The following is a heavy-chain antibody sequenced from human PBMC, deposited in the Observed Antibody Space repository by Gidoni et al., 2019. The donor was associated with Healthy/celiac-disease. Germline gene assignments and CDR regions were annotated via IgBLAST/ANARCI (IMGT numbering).Heavy chain of an antibody. V-gene: IGHV4-61*02. Sequence: QVQLQESGPGPVKPSQTLSHPRPVPGCSICSGSYYGSWTRQPAGKGLEWIGRIYTSGSTNYNPSLKSRVTMSVDTSKNQFSLKLSSVTAADTAVYYCASVSGWLPGWFDPWGQGTLVTVSS. J-gene: IGHJ5*02. CDR1: GCSICSGSYY. D-gene: IGHD6-19*01. CDR3: ASVSGWLPGWFDP. CDR2: IYTSGST.